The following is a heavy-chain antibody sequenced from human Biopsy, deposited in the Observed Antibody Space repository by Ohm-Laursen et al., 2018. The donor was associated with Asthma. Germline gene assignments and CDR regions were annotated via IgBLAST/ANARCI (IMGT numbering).Heavy chain of an antibody. CDR2: ISSVFGTT. CDR1: GGTFNTYV. Sequence: ASVKVSCKSLGGTFNTYVIGWVRQAPGQGLEWMGGISSVFGTTTYPQKFQDRVTITADDSTSTVYMELSSLRSEDTAVYYCARKAGSCISRNCYSLDFWGQGTLVTVSS. CDR3: ARKAGSCISRNCYSLDF. D-gene: IGHD2-2*01. J-gene: IGHJ4*02. V-gene: IGHV1-69*13.